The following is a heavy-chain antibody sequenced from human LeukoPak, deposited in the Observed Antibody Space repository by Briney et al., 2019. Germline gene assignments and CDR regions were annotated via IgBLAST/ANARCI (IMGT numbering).Heavy chain of an antibody. D-gene: IGHD3-10*01. CDR1: GGSISSYY. J-gene: IGHJ4*02. V-gene: IGHV4-59*01. Sequence: PSETLSLTCTVSGGSISSYYWSWIRQPPGKGLEWIGYIYYSGSTNYNPSLKSRVTILVDTSKNQFSLKLSSETAADTAVYYCASHYYGSGSSSLDYWGQGTLVTVSS. CDR3: ASHYYGSGSSSLDY. CDR2: IYYSGST.